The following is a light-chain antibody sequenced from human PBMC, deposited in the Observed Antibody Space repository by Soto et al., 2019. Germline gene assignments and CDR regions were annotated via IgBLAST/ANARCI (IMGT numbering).Light chain of an antibody. CDR1: QSVSSSY. Sequence: EIVLTQSPGTLSLSPGERATLSCRASQSVSSSYLAWYQQKPGQAPRLLMYDASTRATGIPDRFSGSGSGTDFTLTISRLEPEDFAVYYCQQYGSSPPGLTFGGGTKVEIK. CDR3: QQYGSSPPGLT. V-gene: IGKV3-20*01. J-gene: IGKJ4*01. CDR2: DAS.